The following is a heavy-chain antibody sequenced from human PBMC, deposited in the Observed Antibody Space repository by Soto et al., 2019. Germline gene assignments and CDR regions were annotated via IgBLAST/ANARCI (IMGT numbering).Heavy chain of an antibody. CDR3: ARLDAMVRGAIRTVRDYYYYYMDV. Sequence: GGSLRLSCAASGFTFSSYWMSWVRQAPGKGLEWVANIKQDGSEKYYVDSVKGRFTISRYNAKNSLYLQMNSLRAEDTAVYYCARLDAMVRGAIRTVRDYYYYYMDVWGKGTTVTVSS. J-gene: IGHJ6*03. D-gene: IGHD3-10*01. CDR2: IKQDGSEK. CDR1: GFTFSSYW. V-gene: IGHV3-7*01.